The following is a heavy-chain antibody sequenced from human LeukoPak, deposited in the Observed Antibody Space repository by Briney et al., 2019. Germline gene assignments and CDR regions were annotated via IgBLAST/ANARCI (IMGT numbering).Heavy chain of an antibody. J-gene: IGHJ6*03. V-gene: IGHV3-53*01. CDR2: IYSGGAT. CDR1: GFTVSSNY. D-gene: IGHD1-14*01. Sequence: GGSLRLSCTASGFTVSSNYMSWVRQAPGKGLEWVSVIYSGGATYHADSLKARFTISRDNSKNTLSLQMNSLRAEDTPVYYCARGPEPLYFYYYYVDVWGKGTTVTVSS. CDR3: ARGPEPLYFYYYYVDV.